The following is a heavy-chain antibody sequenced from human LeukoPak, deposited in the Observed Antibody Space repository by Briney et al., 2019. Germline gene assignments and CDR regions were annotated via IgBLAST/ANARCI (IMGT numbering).Heavy chain of an antibody. D-gene: IGHD3-22*01. Sequence: PSETLSLTCTVSGGSISSYYWGWIRQPPGKGLEWIGSIYYSGSTYYNPSLKSRVTISVDTSKNQFSLKLSSVTAADTAIYYCARPLSRSGYTNWFDPWGQGTLVTVSS. CDR2: IYYSGST. V-gene: IGHV4-39*01. J-gene: IGHJ5*02. CDR1: GGSISSYY. CDR3: ARPLSRSGYTNWFDP.